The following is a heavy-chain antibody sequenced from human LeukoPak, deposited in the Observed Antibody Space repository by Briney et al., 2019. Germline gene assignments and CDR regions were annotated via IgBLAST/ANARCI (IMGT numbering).Heavy chain of an antibody. CDR2: ISGSGGST. CDR1: GFTFSSYA. CDR3: AKGGDFWSGYYKVDY. D-gene: IGHD3-3*01. V-gene: IGHV3-23*01. J-gene: IGHJ4*02. Sequence: GGSLRLSCAASGFTFSSYAMSWVRQAPGKGLEWVSAISGSGGSTYYADSVKGWFTISRDNSKNTLYLQMNSLRAEDTAVYYCAKGGDFWSGYYKVDYWGQGTLVTVSS.